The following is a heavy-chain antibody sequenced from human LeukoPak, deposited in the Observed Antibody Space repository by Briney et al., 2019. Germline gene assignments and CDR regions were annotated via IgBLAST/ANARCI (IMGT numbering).Heavy chain of an antibody. CDR2: IIPLFGTP. CDR3: ASATLRCSGGSRYEMDV. CDR1: GGTFSSYT. V-gene: IGHV1-69*06. Sequence: ASVKVSCKASGGTFSSYTISWVRQAPGQGLEWMGGIIPLFGTPDYAQKFQDRLTITADKSTSTAYMELSSLRSEDTAVYYCASATLRCSGGSRYEMDVWGKGTTVTVSS. D-gene: IGHD2-15*01. J-gene: IGHJ6*04.